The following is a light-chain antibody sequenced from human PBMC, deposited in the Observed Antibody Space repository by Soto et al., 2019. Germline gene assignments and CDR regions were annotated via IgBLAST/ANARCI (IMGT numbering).Light chain of an antibody. J-gene: IGKJ1*01. V-gene: IGKV1-17*01. CDR1: QRIRDD. CDR2: GAS. Sequence: DIQMTQSPSSLSASVGDRVTITCRASQRIRDDLGWFQQKPGKAPKRLIYGASSLQSGVPSRFSGSGSGTEFTLTSRRRQPEDFATYYWLQHNSYPRTFVQGTKVEIK. CDR3: LQHNSYPRT.